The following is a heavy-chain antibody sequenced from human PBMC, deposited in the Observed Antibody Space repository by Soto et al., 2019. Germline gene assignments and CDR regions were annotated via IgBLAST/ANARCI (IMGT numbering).Heavy chain of an antibody. Sequence: SVKVSCKASGGTFSSYAISWVRQAPGQGLEWMGGIIPIFGTANYAQKFQGRVTITADESTSTAYMELSSLRSEDTAVYYCARERRGKTVLPAAPTVRDFYYGMDVWGQGTTVTVSS. J-gene: IGHJ6*02. CDR1: GGTFSSYA. CDR3: ARERRGKTVLPAAPTVRDFYYGMDV. V-gene: IGHV1-69*13. D-gene: IGHD2-2*01. CDR2: IIPIFGTA.